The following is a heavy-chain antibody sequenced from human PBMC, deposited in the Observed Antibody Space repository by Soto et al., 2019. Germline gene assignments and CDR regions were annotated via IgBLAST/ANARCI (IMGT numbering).Heavy chain of an antibody. J-gene: IGHJ4*02. CDR2: IKSKTDGGTT. Sequence: EVQLVESGGGLVKPGGYLRLSCAASGFTFSNAWMSWVRQAPGKGLEWVGRIKSKTDGGTTDYAAPVKGRFTISRDDSNHTLNQQKNSVITENTDLYYCTPIPEVFYIWAMYYKRYNFGLRGQGTLVPVSS. D-gene: IGHD3-10*01. V-gene: IGHV3-15*01. CDR1: GFTFSNAW. CDR3: TPIPEVFYIWAMYYKRYNFGL.